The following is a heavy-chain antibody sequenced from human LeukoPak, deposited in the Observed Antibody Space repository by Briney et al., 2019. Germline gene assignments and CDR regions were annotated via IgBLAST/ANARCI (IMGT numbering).Heavy chain of an antibody. V-gene: IGHV3-23*01. CDR1: GFTFSDYE. J-gene: IGHJ4*02. CDR2: ISGSGGST. CDR3: AKGLRGQLVHWGFDY. D-gene: IGHD6-13*01. Sequence: PGGSLRLSCAASGFTFSDYEMNWVRQAPGKGLEWVSAISGSGGSTYYADSVKGRFTISRDNSKNTLYLQMNSLRAEDTAVHYCAKGLRGQLVHWGFDYWGQGTLVTVSS.